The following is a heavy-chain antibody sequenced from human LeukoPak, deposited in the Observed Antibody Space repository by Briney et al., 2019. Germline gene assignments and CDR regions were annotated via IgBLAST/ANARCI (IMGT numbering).Heavy chain of an antibody. CDR2: ISSSSSYT. D-gene: IGHD1-14*01. Sequence: GGSLRLSCAASGFTFSDYYMSWIRQAPGKGLEWVSYISSSSSYTNYADSVKGRFTISRDNAKNSLYLQMNSLRAEDTAVYYCARDTRRGSLDVWGQGTTVTVSS. CDR3: ARDTRRGSLDV. J-gene: IGHJ6*02. CDR1: GFTFSDYY. V-gene: IGHV3-11*06.